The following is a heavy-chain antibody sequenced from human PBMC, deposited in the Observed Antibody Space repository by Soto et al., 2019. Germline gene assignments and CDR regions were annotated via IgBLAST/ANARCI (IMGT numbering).Heavy chain of an antibody. J-gene: IGHJ2*01. CDR2: IIPIFGTA. Sequence: ASVKVSCKASGGTFSSYAISWVRQAPGQGLEWMGGIIPIFGTANYAQKFQGRVTITADESTSTAYMELSSLRSEDTAVYYCAGDYGLLTNAGFRCYFDLWGRGTLVTVSS. D-gene: IGHD4-17*01. V-gene: IGHV1-69*13. CDR1: GGTFSSYA. CDR3: AGDYGLLTNAGFRCYFDL.